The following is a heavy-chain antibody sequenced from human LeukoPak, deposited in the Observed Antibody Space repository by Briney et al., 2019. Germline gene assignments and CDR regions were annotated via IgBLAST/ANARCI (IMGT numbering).Heavy chain of an antibody. V-gene: IGHV4-4*07. CDR1: GGSISSYY. D-gene: IGHD3-22*01. J-gene: IGHJ3*02. Sequence: SETLSLTCTVSGGSISSYYWSWIRQPAGKGLEWIGRIYTSGSTNYNPSLKSRVTMSVDTSENQFSLKLSSVTAADTAVYYCARDHYYDSSGYSRHDAFDIWGQGTMVTVSS. CDR2: IYTSGST. CDR3: ARDHYYDSSGYSRHDAFDI.